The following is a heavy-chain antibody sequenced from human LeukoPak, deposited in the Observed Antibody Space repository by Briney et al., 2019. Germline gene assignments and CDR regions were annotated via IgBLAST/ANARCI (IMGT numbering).Heavy chain of an antibody. J-gene: IGHJ4*02. V-gene: IGHV1-69*05. CDR3: ARGFHYDSSGYYYFY. Sequence: ASAKVSRKASGGTFSSYAISWVRQAPGQGLEWMGGIIPLFGTANYAQKFQGRLTITTDESTSTAYMELSSLRSEDTAVYYCARGFHYDSSGYYYFYWGQGTLVTVSS. D-gene: IGHD3-22*01. CDR2: IIPLFGTA. CDR1: GGTFSSYA.